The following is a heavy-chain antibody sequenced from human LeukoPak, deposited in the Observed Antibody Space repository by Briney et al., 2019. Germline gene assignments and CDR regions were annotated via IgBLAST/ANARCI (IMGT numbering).Heavy chain of an antibody. CDR3: ATEGYSYGYGGAGHAFDI. D-gene: IGHD5-18*01. V-gene: IGHV1-2*02. CDR1: GYTFTGYY. CDR2: INPNSGGT. J-gene: IGHJ3*02. Sequence: ASVKVSCKASGYTFTGYYMHWVRQAPGQGLEWMGWINPNSGGTNYAQKFQGRVTMTRDTSISTAYMELSRLRSDDTAVYYCATEGYSYGYGGAGHAFDIWGQGTMVTVSS.